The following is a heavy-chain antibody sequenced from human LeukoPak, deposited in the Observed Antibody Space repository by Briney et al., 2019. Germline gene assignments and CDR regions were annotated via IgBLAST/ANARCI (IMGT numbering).Heavy chain of an antibody. D-gene: IGHD6-19*01. V-gene: IGHV3-7*01. Sequence: GGSLRLSCAASGFTFSSYWMNWVRQAPGKGLEWVANIRHDGTEQNYVDSVKGRFTISRDNAENSLYLQMNSLRADDTAVYYCARGSSARFWYFDLWAVAPWSLSPQ. CDR2: IRHDGTEQ. CDR1: GFTFSSYW. CDR3: ARGSSARFWYFDL. J-gene: IGHJ2*01.